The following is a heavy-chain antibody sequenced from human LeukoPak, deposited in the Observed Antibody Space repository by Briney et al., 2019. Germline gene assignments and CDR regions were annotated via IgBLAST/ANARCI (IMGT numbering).Heavy chain of an antibody. CDR1: GYTFTKSY. CDR3: ARIRDGYNDAYDI. J-gene: IGHJ3*02. D-gene: IGHD5-24*01. V-gene: IGHV1-46*01. CDR2: INPGGDNT. Sequence: ASVKVSCKASGYTFTKSYIHWVRQAPGQRLEWMGLINPGGDNTNYAQNFQGRVTMTSDTSARTVYMELSSLRSEDTATYYCARIRDGYNDAYDIWGQGTVVTVPS.